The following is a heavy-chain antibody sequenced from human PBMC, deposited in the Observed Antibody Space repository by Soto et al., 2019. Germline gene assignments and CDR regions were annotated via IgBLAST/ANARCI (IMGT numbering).Heavy chain of an antibody. CDR1: GFTFSSYG. CDR3: AKAQASRHSSSWDY. D-gene: IGHD6-13*01. V-gene: IGHV3-30*18. CDR2: ISYDGSNK. Sequence: GGSLRLSCAASGFTFSSYGMHWVRQAPGKGLEWVAVISYDGSNKYYADSVKGRFTISRDNSKNTLYLQMNSLRAEDTAVYYCAKAQASRHSSSWDYWGQGTLVTSPQ. J-gene: IGHJ4*02.